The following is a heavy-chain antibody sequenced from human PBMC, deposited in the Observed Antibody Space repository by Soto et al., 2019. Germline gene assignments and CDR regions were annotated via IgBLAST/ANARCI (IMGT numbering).Heavy chain of an antibody. CDR3: ARDGITSSWPFGMDV. Sequence: ASGKVSCKASGYTFTSYGISWVRQAPGQGLEWMGWISAYNGNTNYAQKLQGRVTMTTDTSTSTAYMELRSLRSDDTAVYYCARDGITSSWPFGMDVWGQGTTVTVSS. CDR2: ISAYNGNT. CDR1: GYTFTSYG. D-gene: IGHD6-13*01. J-gene: IGHJ6*02. V-gene: IGHV1-18*04.